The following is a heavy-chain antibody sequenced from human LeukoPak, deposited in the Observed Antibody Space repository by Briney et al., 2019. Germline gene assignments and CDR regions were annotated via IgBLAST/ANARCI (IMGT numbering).Heavy chain of an antibody. V-gene: IGHV1-69*13. CDR1: GGTFSSYA. J-gene: IGHJ4*02. D-gene: IGHD3-22*01. Sequence: SVKVSCQASGGTFSSYAISWVRQAPGQGLEGMGGIIPIFGTANYGQKFQGRVTITADESTSTAYMELSSLRSEDTAVYYCARDLSDSSGLDYWGQGTLVTVSS. CDR2: IIPIFGTA. CDR3: ARDLSDSSGLDY.